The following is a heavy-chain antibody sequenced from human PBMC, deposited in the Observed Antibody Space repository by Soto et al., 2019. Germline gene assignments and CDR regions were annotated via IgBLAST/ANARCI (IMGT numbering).Heavy chain of an antibody. CDR3: ARVPSPPSPVVPAAMDYYYYYMDV. V-gene: IGHV1-18*01. CDR1: GYTFTSYG. Sequence: GASVKVSCKASGYTFTSYGISWVRHAPGQGLEWMGWISAYNGNTNYAQKLQGRVTMTTDTSTSTAYMELRSLRSDDTAVYYCARVPSPPSPVVPAAMDYYYYYMDVWGKGTTVTVSS. D-gene: IGHD2-2*01. CDR2: ISAYNGNT. J-gene: IGHJ6*03.